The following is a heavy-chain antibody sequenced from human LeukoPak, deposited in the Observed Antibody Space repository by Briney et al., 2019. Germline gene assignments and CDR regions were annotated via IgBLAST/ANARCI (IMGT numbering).Heavy chain of an antibody. CDR1: VYTFTRYG. Sequence: ASVNVSCKASVYTFTRYGISWVRQAPGQGLEWMGWISAYNGNTNYAQKLQGRVTMTTDTSTSTAYMELRSLRSDDTAVYYCARDRIYYFDYWGQGTLVTVSS. J-gene: IGHJ4*02. CDR3: ARDRIYYFDY. V-gene: IGHV1-18*01. CDR2: ISAYNGNT. D-gene: IGHD2-15*01.